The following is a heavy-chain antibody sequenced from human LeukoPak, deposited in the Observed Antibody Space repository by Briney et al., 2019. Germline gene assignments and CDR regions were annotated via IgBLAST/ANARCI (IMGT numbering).Heavy chain of an antibody. CDR1: GGSISSSDYF. D-gene: IGHD6-19*01. J-gene: IGHJ4*02. CDR3: ARVVAVAGISDY. Sequence: PSETLSLTCTVSGGSISSSDYFWAWIRQPPGKGLEWIGSVFYSGDTYYNPSLKSRVTISVDTSKNQFSLKLSSVTAADTAVYYCARVVAVAGISDYWGQGTLVTVSS. CDR2: VFYSGDT. V-gene: IGHV4-39*01.